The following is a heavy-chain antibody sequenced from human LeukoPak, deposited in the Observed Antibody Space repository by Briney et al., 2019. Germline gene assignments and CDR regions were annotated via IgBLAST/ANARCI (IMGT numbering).Heavy chain of an antibody. CDR2: IYYSGST. J-gene: IGHJ4*02. V-gene: IGHV4-39*07. D-gene: IGHD6-13*01. Sequence: SETLSLTCTVSGGSISSSSYYWGWIRQPPGKGLEWIGSIYYSGSTYYNPSLKSRVTISVDTSKKQFSLKLSSVTAADTAVYYCARDDIAAAGVDYWGQGTLVTVSS. CDR3: ARDDIAAAGVDY. CDR1: GGSISSSSYY.